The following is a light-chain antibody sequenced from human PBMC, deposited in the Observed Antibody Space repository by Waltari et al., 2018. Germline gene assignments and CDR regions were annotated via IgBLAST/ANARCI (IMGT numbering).Light chain of an antibody. CDR1: QNICNN. CDR3: RQYNSWPPYT. Sequence: EIVMKQSPDPLSVSPGERATLYCRASQNICNNLAWYQQKPGQAPRLLIYGASSTAIGSPDRFSGGGSGTAFTLTISSLQAEDFAVYLCRQYNSWPPYTFGQGTKLEIK. CDR2: GAS. V-gene: IGKV3-15*01. J-gene: IGKJ2*01.